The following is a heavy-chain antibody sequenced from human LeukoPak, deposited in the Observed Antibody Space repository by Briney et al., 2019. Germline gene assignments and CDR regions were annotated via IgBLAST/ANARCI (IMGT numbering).Heavy chain of an antibody. CDR3: ATINYGDPIDY. V-gene: IGHV1-2*02. J-gene: IGHJ4*02. CDR2: INPNSGGT. Sequence: GASVKVSCKASGYVFTIYGISWVRQAPGQGLEWMGWINPNSGGTNYAQKFQGRVTMTRDTSISTAYMELSRLRSDDTAVYYCATINYGDPIDYWGQGTLVTVSP. CDR1: GYVFTIYG. D-gene: IGHD4-17*01.